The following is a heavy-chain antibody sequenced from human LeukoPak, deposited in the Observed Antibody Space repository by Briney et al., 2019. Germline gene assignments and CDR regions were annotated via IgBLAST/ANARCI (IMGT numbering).Heavy chain of an antibody. CDR2: ISSSGSTI. Sequence: PGGSLRLSCAASGFTFSSYGMSWVRQAPGKGLEWVSAISSSGSTIYYADSVKGRFTISRDNAKNSLYLQMNSLRAEDTAVYYCGRNTLWFGESVEYWGQGTLVTVSS. CDR1: GFTFSSYG. V-gene: IGHV3-48*04. J-gene: IGHJ4*02. CDR3: GRNTLWFGESVEY. D-gene: IGHD3-10*01.